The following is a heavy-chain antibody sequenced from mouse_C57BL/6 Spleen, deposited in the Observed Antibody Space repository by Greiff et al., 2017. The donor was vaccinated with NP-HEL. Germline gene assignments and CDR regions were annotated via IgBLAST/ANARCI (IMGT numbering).Heavy chain of an antibody. CDR1: GYTFTSYW. CDR2: IHPNSGST. J-gene: IGHJ3*01. CDR3: AREGIYYDYDGGAWFAY. Sequence: VKLQQPGAELVKPGASVKLSCKASGYTFTSYWMHWVKQRPGQGLEWIGMIHPNSGSTNYNEKFKSTATLTVDKSSSTAYMQLSSLTSEDSAVYYCAREGIYYDYDGGAWFAYWGQGTLVTVSA. V-gene: IGHV1-64*01. D-gene: IGHD2-4*01.